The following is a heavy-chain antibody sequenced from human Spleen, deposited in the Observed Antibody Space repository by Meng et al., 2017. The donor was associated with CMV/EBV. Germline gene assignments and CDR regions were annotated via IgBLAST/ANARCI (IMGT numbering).Heavy chain of an antibody. J-gene: IGHJ4*02. CDR1: DGSSSGYY. V-gene: IGHV4-34*01. D-gene: IGHD5-24*01. Sequence: VQLQQWGVGLLEPSETLSVTCVVNDGSSSGYYWSWFRQPPGKGLEWIGEINQSGNTNYNPSLKDRVVISIDPSKNQFSLSLTSATSADTAAYYCARGVDYWGQGTLVTVSS. CDR2: INQSGNT. CDR3: ARGVDY.